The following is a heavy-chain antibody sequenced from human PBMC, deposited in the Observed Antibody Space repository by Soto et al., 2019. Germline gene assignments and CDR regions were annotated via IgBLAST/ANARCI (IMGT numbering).Heavy chain of an antibody. J-gene: IGHJ4*02. CDR1: GGSISSYY. CDR3: ARVRPYYDSDYFDY. CDR2: IYYSGST. V-gene: IGHV4-59*01. D-gene: IGHD3-22*01. Sequence: SETLSLTCTVSGGSISSYYWSWIRQPPGKGLEWIGYIYYSGSTNYNPSLKSRVTISVDTSKNQFSLKLSSVTAADTAVYYCARVRPYYDSDYFDYWGQGTLVTVSS.